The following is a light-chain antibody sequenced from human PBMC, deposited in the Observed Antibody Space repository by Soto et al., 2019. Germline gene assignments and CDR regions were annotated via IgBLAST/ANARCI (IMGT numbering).Light chain of an antibody. CDR1: QSVSSY. J-gene: IGKJ5*01. V-gene: IGKV3-11*01. CDR2: DAS. Sequence: EIGLTQSPATLSWSPGERATLSCRASQSVSSYLAWYQQKPGQAPRLLIYDASNRATGIPARFSGSGSGTDFTLTISSLEPEDFAVYYCRQRSNWPPITFGQGTRLEIK. CDR3: RQRSNWPPIT.